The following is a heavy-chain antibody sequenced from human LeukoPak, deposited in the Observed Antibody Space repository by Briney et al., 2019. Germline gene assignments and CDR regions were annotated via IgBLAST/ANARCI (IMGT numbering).Heavy chain of an antibody. V-gene: IGHV3-9*01. D-gene: IGHD3-10*01. CDR1: GFTFDDYA. CDR2: ISWNSGSI. J-gene: IGHJ5*02. Sequence: GGSLRLSCAAFGFTFDDYAMHWVRQAPGKGLEWASGISWNSGSIAYADSVKGRFTISRDNAKNSLYLQMNSLRAEDTAVYYCARDGRLWFGHEVNWFDPWGQGTLVTVSS. CDR3: ARDGRLWFGHEVNWFDP.